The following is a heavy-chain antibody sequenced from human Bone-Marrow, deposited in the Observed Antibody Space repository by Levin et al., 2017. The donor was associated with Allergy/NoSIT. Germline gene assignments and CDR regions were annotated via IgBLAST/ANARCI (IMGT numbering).Heavy chain of an antibody. D-gene: IGHD2-15*01. CDR2: ISYDGSNK. J-gene: IGHJ3*02. Sequence: GESLKISCAASGFTFSSYAMHWVRQAPGKGLEWVAVISYDGSNKYYADSVKGRFTISRDNSKNTLYLQMNSLRAEDTAVYYCARDPLSRDYCSGGSCPLLSFDIWGQGTMVTVSS. V-gene: IGHV3-30-3*01. CDR3: ARDPLSRDYCSGGSCPLLSFDI. CDR1: GFTFSSYA.